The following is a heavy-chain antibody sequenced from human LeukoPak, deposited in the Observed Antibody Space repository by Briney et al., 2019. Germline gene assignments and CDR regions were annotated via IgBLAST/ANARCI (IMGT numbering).Heavy chain of an antibody. CDR3: ARLNYYGSGKPEDY. J-gene: IGHJ4*02. D-gene: IGHD3-10*01. V-gene: IGHV4-34*01. CDR2: INHSGST. Sequence: SETLSLTCAVYGGSLSAYYWSWIRQPPGKGLEWMGKINHSGSTNYNPSLKSRVTISVDTSKNQFSLKLSSVTAADTAVYYCARLNYYGSGKPEDYWGQGALVTVSS. CDR1: GGSLSAYY.